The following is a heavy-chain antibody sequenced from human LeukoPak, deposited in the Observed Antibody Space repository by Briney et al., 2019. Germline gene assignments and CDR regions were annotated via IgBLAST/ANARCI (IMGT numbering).Heavy chain of an antibody. CDR2: IYPSDSDT. J-gene: IGHJ4*02. CDR1: EYSFATYW. Sequence: GESLKISCQGSEYSFATYWIAWLRQMPGKGLEWMGIIYPSDSDTRYSPSFQSQVTISADKSIKTAYLQWSSLKASDTAMYYCARPLQGIVGATGFDYWGQGTLVTVSS. CDR3: ARPLQGIVGATGFDY. D-gene: IGHD1-26*01. V-gene: IGHV5-51*01.